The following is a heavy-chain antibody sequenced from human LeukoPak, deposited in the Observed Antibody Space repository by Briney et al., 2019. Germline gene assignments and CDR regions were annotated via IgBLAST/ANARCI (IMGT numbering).Heavy chain of an antibody. CDR2: INPNSGGT. J-gene: IGHJ4*02. CDR3: ARGVPYSSSWYYFDY. CDR1: GYTFTGYY. V-gene: IGHV1-2*02. Sequence: GASVKVSCKASGYTFTGYYMHWVRQAPGQGLEWMGCINPNSGGTNYAQKFQGRVTMTRDTSISTAYMELSRLRSDDTAVYYCARGVPYSSSWYYFDYWGQGTLVTVSS. D-gene: IGHD6-13*01.